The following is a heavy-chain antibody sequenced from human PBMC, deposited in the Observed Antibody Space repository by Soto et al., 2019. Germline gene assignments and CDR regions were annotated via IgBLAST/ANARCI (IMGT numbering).Heavy chain of an antibody. J-gene: IGHJ4*02. CDR1: GYSFTSHY. D-gene: IGHD3-9*01. V-gene: IGHV1-46*01. CDR2: IYPGGVNI. Sequence: GASVKVSCKAIGYSFTSHYIHWVRQAPGQGLEWMGTIYPGGVNIAYAQKFKGRVTISADTSISTAYLEWSSLKASDTAIYYCARHVYYDVLKKNYWGQGTLVTVSS. CDR3: ARHVYYDVLKKNY.